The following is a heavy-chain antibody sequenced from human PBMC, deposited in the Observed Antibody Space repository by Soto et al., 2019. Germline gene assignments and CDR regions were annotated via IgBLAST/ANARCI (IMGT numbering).Heavy chain of an antibody. V-gene: IGHV6-1*01. J-gene: IGHJ6*02. Sequence: SQTLSLTCAISGDSVSSNSAAWNWIRQSPSRGLEWLGRTYYRSKWYNDYAVSAKSRITINPDTSKNQFSLQLNSVTPEDTAVYYCARVPYYYDSSGYTAGYLDYGMDVWGQGTTVTVSS. CDR3: ARVPYYYDSSGYTAGYLDYGMDV. D-gene: IGHD3-22*01. CDR1: GDSVSSNSAA. CDR2: TYYRSKWYN.